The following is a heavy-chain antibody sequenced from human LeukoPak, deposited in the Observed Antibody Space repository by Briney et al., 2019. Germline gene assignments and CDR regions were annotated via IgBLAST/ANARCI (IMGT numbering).Heavy chain of an antibody. CDR1: GGSISSGGSY. D-gene: IGHD6-6*01. J-gene: IGHJ4*02. CDR3: ARDLWSSSSGSYFDY. CDR2: IYYSGST. Sequence: SETLSLTCTVSGGSISSGGSYWSWIRQHPGKGLEWIGYIYYSGSTYYNPSLKSRVTISVDTSKNQFSLKLSSVTAADTAVYYCARDLWSSSSGSYFDYWGQGTLVTVSS. V-gene: IGHV4-31*03.